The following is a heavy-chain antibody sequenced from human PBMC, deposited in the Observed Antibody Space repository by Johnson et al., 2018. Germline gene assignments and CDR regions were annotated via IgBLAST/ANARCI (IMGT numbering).Heavy chain of an antibody. CDR2: ISYDEYNK. D-gene: IGHD3-16*02. Sequence: QVQLVQSGGGVVQPGRSLRLSCAASGFTFSSYAMHWVRQAPGKGLEWVAVISYDEYNKYYADSVKGRFTVSRDNSKNTVYLQMNSLRAEDTAVYYCARYPPSDYFYYYYRDVWGKGTTVTVSS. J-gene: IGHJ6*03. V-gene: IGHV3-30*04. CDR3: ARYPPSDYFYYYYRDV. CDR1: GFTFSSYA.